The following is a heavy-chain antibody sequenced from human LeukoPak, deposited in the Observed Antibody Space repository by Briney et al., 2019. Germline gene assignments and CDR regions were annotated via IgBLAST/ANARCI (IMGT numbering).Heavy chain of an antibody. CDR3: ARGQTVTLSFDY. J-gene: IGHJ4*02. CDR2: INHSGST. Sequence: PSETLSLTCAVYGGSFSGYYWSWIRQPPGKGLEWIGEINHSGSTNYNPSLKSRVTISVDTSKNQFSLELSSVTAADTAVYYCARGQTVTLSFDYWGQGTLVTVSS. V-gene: IGHV4-34*01. D-gene: IGHD4-11*01. CDR1: GGSFSGYY.